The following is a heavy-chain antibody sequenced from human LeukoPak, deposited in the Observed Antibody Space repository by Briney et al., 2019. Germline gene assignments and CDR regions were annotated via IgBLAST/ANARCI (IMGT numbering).Heavy chain of an antibody. Sequence: PSETLSLTCAVSGGSISSTNWWSWVCQPPGKGLEWIGEVFHSGSTNYNPSLKSRVTMSVDKSKNQFSLNLRSVTAADTAVYYCARGSGSYDCWGQGTLVTVSS. J-gene: IGHJ4*02. CDR1: GGSISSTNW. CDR3: ARGSGSYDC. V-gene: IGHV4-4*02. D-gene: IGHD3-10*01. CDR2: VFHSGST.